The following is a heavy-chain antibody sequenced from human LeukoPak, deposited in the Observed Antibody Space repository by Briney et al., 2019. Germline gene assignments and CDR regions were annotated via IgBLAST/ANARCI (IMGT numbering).Heavy chain of an antibody. Sequence: GGSLRLSCAASGFKFDDYGMSWVRHAPGKGLEWVCDLNWNGAWTGYADSVKGRFTISRDNAKNSLYLQMNSLRAEDTALYYCAGYYYDSSRAFDLWGQGTLVTVSA. D-gene: IGHD3-22*01. CDR3: AGYYYDSSRAFDL. J-gene: IGHJ5*02. CDR1: GFKFDDYG. CDR2: LNWNGAWT. V-gene: IGHV3-20*04.